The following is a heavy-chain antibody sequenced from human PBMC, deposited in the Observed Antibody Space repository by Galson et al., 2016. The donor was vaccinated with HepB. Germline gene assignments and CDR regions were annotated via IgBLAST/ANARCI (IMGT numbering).Heavy chain of an antibody. Sequence: SVKVSCKVSGSNLTELSMHWVRQAPGKGLEWMGSFDPGDGETIYAQKFQGRVTMTEDTPTDTGYLELSSLRSEDTAVYYCAGVVYANWFDPWGQGTLVTVS. D-gene: IGHD2-8*02. CDR1: GSNLTELS. J-gene: IGHJ5*02. CDR3: AGVVYANWFDP. CDR2: FDPGDGET. V-gene: IGHV1-24*01.